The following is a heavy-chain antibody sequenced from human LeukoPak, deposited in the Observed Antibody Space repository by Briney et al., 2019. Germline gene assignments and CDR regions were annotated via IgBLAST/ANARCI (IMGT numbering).Heavy chain of an antibody. CDR3: AKDPYDSSGYCHDY. CDR2: TSSSSSTI. D-gene: IGHD3-22*01. CDR1: GFTFSSYS. V-gene: IGHV3-48*01. J-gene: IGHJ4*02. Sequence: GGSLRLSCAASGFTFSSYSMNWVRQAPGKGLEWVSYTSSSSSTIYYADSVKGRFTISRDNSKNTLYLQMNSLRAEDTAVYYCAKDPYDSSGYCHDYWGQGTLVTVSS.